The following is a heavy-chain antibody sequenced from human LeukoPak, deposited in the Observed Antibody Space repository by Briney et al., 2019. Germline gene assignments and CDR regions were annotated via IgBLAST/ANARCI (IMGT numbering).Heavy chain of an antibody. CDR1: GFTFSSYS. V-gene: IGHV3-21*04. CDR3: ARDRGSGYFDY. J-gene: IGHJ4*02. CDR2: ISSSSSYI. D-gene: IGHD3-10*01. Sequence: GGSLRLSCAASGFTFSSYSMNWVRQAPGKGLEWVSSISSSSSYIYYADSVEGRFTISRDNAKNSLYLQMNSLRAEDTAVYYCARDRGSGYFDYWGQGTLVTVSS.